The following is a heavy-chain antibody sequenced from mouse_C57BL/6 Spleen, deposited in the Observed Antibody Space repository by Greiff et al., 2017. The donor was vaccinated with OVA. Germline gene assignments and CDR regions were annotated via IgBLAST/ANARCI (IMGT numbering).Heavy chain of an antibody. CDR3: ARKGGWLLYYAMDY. CDR1: GYTFTSYW. J-gene: IGHJ4*01. CDR2: IYPGSGST. D-gene: IGHD2-3*01. V-gene: IGHV1-55*01. Sequence: VQLQQPGAELVKPGASVKMSCKASGYTFTSYWITWVKQRPGQGLEWIGDIYPGSGSTNYNEKFKSKATLTVDTSSSTAYMQLSSLTSEDSAVYYCARKGGWLLYYAMDYWGQGTSVTVSS.